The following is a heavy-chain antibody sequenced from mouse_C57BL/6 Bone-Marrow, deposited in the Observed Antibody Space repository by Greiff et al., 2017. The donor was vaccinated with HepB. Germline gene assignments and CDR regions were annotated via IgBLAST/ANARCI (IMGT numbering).Heavy chain of an antibody. CDR3: ARGFAY. CDR1: GFTFSDYG. V-gene: IGHV5-17*03. J-gene: IGHJ3*01. CDR2: ISSGSSTI. Sequence: DVMLVESGGGLVKPGGSLKLSCAASGFTFSDYGMHWVRQAPEKGLEWVAYISSGSSTIYYADTVKGRFTISRDNAKNTLYLQMSSLRSEDTALYYCARGFAYWGQGTLVTVSA.